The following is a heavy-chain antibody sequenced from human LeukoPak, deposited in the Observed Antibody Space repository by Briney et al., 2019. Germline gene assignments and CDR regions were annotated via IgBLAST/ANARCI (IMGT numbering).Heavy chain of an antibody. D-gene: IGHD6-13*01. V-gene: IGHV4-59*08. Sequence: PSETLSLTCTVSGGSISSYYWSWIRQPPGKGLEWIGYIYYSGSTNYNPSLKSRVTISVDTSKNQFSLKLSSVTAADTAVYYCARQSGAGGFDYWGQGTLVTVSS. CDR3: ARQSGAGGFDY. CDR1: GGSISSYY. CDR2: IYYSGST. J-gene: IGHJ4*02.